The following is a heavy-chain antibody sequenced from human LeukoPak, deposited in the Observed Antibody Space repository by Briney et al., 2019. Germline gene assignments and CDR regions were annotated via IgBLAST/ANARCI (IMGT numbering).Heavy chain of an antibody. CDR2: IYYSGST. CDR1: GGSISSSSYY. CDR3: ASTTSDDSSGYAYYYYYMDV. V-gene: IGHV4-39*01. Sequence: SVTLSLTCTVSGGSISSSSYYWGWIRQPPGKGLEWIGSIYYSGSTYYNPSLKSRVTISVDTSKNQFSLKLSSVTAADTAVYYCASTTSDDSSGYAYYYYYMDVWGKGTTVTVSS. J-gene: IGHJ6*03. D-gene: IGHD3-22*01.